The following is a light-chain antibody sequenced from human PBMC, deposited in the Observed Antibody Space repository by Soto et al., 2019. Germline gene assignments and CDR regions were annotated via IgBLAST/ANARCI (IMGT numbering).Light chain of an antibody. CDR3: QQRSTWRYT. CDR1: QDVSIF. J-gene: IGKJ2*01. V-gene: IGKV3-11*02. Sequence: EILLAQSPATLSLSPGERATLSCKSSQDVSIFLAGYQQKPGQAPRLLIHDASNRATGVPARFSGSGSGRDFTLTITSLEPEDFAVYYWQQRSTWRYTFGQGTKLEF. CDR2: DAS.